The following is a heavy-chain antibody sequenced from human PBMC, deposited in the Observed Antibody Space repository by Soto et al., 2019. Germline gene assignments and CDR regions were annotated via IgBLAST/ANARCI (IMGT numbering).Heavy chain of an antibody. J-gene: IGHJ4*02. CDR2: ISYGGTNK. CDR3: ASAGGGDFNLIFFFDY. D-gene: IGHD2-21*02. Sequence: QVQLVESGGGVVQPGRSLRLSCAASGFSFSSYAMHWVRQAPGKGLEWVASISYGGTNKYYADSVKGRFTISRDNSENTLYLQMNSLRPEDTAVFYCASAGGGDFNLIFFFDYWGLGTLVTVSS. V-gene: IGHV3-30-3*01. CDR1: GFSFSSYA.